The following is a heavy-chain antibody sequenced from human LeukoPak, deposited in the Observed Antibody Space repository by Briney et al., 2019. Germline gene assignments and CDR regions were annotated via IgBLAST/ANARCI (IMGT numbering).Heavy chain of an antibody. CDR1: GGSISSYY. Sequence: PSETLSLTCTVSGGSISSYYWSWIRQPAGKGLEWIGRIYTSGSTNYNPSLKSRVTMSVDTSKNQFSLKLSSVTAADTAVYYCARDATYDILTGYTVDYWGRGTLVTVSS. CDR3: ARDATYDILTGYTVDY. CDR2: IYTSGST. D-gene: IGHD3-9*01. V-gene: IGHV4-4*07. J-gene: IGHJ4*02.